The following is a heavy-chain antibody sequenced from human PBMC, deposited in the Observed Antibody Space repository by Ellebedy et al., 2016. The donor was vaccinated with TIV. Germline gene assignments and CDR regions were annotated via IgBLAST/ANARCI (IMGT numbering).Heavy chain of an antibody. Sequence: GESLKISCAASGITFSNAWMSWVRQAPGKGLEWVSTVTGSGDNTFYADSVKGRFTISRDNSKNTLYLQMNSLRDDDTAVYFCAKGPVLYDGSSFDSWGRGILVTVPT. J-gene: IGHJ4*02. CDR1: GITFSNAW. D-gene: IGHD1-26*01. CDR3: AKGPVLYDGSSFDS. V-gene: IGHV3-23*01. CDR2: VTGSGDNT.